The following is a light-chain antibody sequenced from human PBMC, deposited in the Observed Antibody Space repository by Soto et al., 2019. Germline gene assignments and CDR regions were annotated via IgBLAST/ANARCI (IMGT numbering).Light chain of an antibody. CDR3: QHYNSYSEA. CDR1: QSISSW. V-gene: IGKV1-5*01. J-gene: IGKJ1*01. Sequence: DIQMTQYPPTMSASVGDRDTITCRASQSISSWLAWYEQKPGKAPKLLIYDASSLESGVPSRFSGSGSGTEFTLTISSLQPDDFATYYCQHYNSYSEAFAQGTKVDIK. CDR2: DAS.